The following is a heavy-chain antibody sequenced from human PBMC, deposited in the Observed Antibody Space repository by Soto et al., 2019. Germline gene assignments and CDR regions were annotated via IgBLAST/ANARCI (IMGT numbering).Heavy chain of an antibody. V-gene: IGHV3-23*01. D-gene: IGHD5-18*01. CDR1: GFTFSSYV. CDR3: ARAYVDTAMVSSYYFDY. Sequence: PGGSLRLSCAASGFTFSSYVMTWVRQAPDKGLEWVSAVTAGGDSTFYADSVRGRSTISRDNSKNSLYLQMNSLRAEDTAVYYCARAYVDTAMVSSYYFDYWGQGTLVTVSS. CDR2: VTAGGDST. J-gene: IGHJ4*02.